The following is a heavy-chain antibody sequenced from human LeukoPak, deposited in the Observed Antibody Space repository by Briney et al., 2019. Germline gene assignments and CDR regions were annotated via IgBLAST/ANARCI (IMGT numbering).Heavy chain of an antibody. CDR3: ARVPTVVTPGAFDI. Sequence: SETLSLTCAVYGGSFSGYYWSWIRQPAGKGLEWIGRIYTSGSTNYNPSLKSRVTMSVDTSKNQFSLKLSSVTAADTAVYYCARVPTVVTPGAFDIWGQGTMVTVSS. D-gene: IGHD4-23*01. V-gene: IGHV4-59*10. J-gene: IGHJ3*02. CDR1: GGSFSGYY. CDR2: IYTSGST.